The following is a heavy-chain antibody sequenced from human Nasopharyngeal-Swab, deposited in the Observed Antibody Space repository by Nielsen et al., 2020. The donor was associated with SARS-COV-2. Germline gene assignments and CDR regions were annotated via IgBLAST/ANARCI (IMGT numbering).Heavy chain of an antibody. CDR3: ASHDYGDYGVVDY. D-gene: IGHD4-17*01. Sequence: PGKGLEWIGSIYYSGSTYYNPSLKSRVTISVDTSKNQFSLKLSSVTAADTAVYYCASHDYGDYGVVDYWGQGTLVSLL. V-gene: IGHV4-39*01. J-gene: IGHJ4*02. CDR2: IYYSGST.